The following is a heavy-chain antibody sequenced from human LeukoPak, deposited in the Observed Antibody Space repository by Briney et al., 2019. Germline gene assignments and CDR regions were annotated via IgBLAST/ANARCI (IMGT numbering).Heavy chain of an antibody. CDR1: GFIFSSYA. V-gene: IGHV3-30-3*01. J-gene: IGHJ4*02. CDR2: ISYDGSEK. CDR3: AGGNDYFDY. Sequence: GGSLRLSCAASGFIFSSYAIHWVRQIPGKGLESVAVISYDGSEKYYAGSVRGRFTISRDNSKNTLYLQMNSLRAEDTAVYYCAGGNDYFDYWGQGTLVTVSS. D-gene: IGHD3-16*01.